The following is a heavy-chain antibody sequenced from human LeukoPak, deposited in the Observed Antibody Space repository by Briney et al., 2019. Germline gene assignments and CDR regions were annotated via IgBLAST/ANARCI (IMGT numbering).Heavy chain of an antibody. Sequence: GRSLRLSCAASGFTFSSYGMHWVRQAPGKGLEWVAVIWYDGSNKYYADSVKGRFTISRDNSENTLYLQMNSLRAEDTAVYYCAREGTAMVNLYYYYYGMDVWGQGTTVTVSS. J-gene: IGHJ6*02. CDR3: AREGTAMVNLYYYYYGMDV. V-gene: IGHV3-33*01. CDR2: IWYDGSNK. D-gene: IGHD5-18*01. CDR1: GFTFSSYG.